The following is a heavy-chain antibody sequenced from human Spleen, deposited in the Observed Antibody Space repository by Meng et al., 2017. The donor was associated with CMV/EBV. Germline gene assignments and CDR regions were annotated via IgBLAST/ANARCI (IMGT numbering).Heavy chain of an antibody. D-gene: IGHD1-1*01. Sequence: GGSLRLSCAASGFTFTTYWMSWVRQAPGKGLEWVANIKEVGTEKYLAGSVKGRFAISRDNAKSSIYLQMNSLRAEDTALYYCARISRGTGTIYLDYWGQGTLVTVSS. J-gene: IGHJ4*02. CDR2: IKEVGTEK. CDR1: GFTFTTYW. V-gene: IGHV3-7*01. CDR3: ARISRGTGTIYLDY.